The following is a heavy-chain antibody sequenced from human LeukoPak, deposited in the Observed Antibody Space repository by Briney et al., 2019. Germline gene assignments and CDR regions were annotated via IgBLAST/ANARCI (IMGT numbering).Heavy chain of an antibody. Sequence: PGGSLRLSCAASGFTFSSYSMNWVRQAPGKGLEWVSSISSSSSYIYYADSVKGRFTISRGNAKNSLYLQMNSLRAEDTAVYYCARDGIETYYYGSGSYYNDYWGQGTLVTVSS. CDR3: ARDGIETYYYGSGSYYNDY. V-gene: IGHV3-21*01. CDR2: ISSSSSYI. D-gene: IGHD3-10*01. CDR1: GFTFSSYS. J-gene: IGHJ4*02.